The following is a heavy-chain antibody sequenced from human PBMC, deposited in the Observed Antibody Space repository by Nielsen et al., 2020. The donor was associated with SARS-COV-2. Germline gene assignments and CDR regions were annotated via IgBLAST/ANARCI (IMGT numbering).Heavy chain of an antibody. CDR3: ARDRRWFVDY. D-gene: IGHD3-10*01. V-gene: IGHV3-7*01. Sequence: GESLKISCAASGFTFSSYAMHWVRQAPGKGLEWVANIKQDGSEKYYVDSVKGRFTISRDNAKNSLYLQMNSLRAEDTAVYYCARDRRWFVDYWGQGTLVTVSS. CDR1: GFTFSSYA. CDR2: IKQDGSEK. J-gene: IGHJ4*02.